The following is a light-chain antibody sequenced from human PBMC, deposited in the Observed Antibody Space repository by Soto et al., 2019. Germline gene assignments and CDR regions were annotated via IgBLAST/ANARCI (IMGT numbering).Light chain of an antibody. CDR2: SAS. CDR3: QKYNTVPAT. CDR1: QGIGNS. Sequence: DIQMTQSPPSLSASEGDRVTITCRASQGIGNSLAWYQQKPGTGPKLLIYSASTLQSGVPSRCSGSGSGTDFTLTISSLPPEDVAAYYWQKYNTVPATFGQGTRLEIK. V-gene: IGKV1-27*01. J-gene: IGKJ5*01.